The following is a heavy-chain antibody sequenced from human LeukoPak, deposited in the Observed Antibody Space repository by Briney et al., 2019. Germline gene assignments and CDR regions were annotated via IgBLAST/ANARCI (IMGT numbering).Heavy chain of an antibody. J-gene: IGHJ4*02. D-gene: IGHD3-3*01. Sequence: ASVKVSCKASGGTFSSHAISWVLQAPGQGLEWMGGIIPIFGSANYAQKFQGRVTITADESASTAYMDLSSLRSEDTAVYYCARAPSIRFLTPYFDYWGQGTLVTVSS. CDR3: ARAPSIRFLTPYFDY. CDR2: IIPIFGSA. CDR1: GGTFSSHA. V-gene: IGHV1-69*13.